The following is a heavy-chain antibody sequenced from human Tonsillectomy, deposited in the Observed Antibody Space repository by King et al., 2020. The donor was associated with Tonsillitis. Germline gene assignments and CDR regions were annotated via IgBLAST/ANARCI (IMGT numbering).Heavy chain of an antibody. CDR2: VYHIGST. CDR3: ARGRWVESTNWDGVDFDY. V-gene: IGHV4-34*01. CDR1: GGSFSGDY. D-gene: IGHD1-1*01. Sequence: VQLQQWGAGLLKPSETLSLTCAVYGGSFSGDYWSWIRQPPGKGLEWIGDVYHIGSTNSNPSLKSRVTISLDTSKNQFSLRMTSVSAADTAVYYFARGRWVESTNWDGVDFDYWGQGTLVTVSS. J-gene: IGHJ4*02.